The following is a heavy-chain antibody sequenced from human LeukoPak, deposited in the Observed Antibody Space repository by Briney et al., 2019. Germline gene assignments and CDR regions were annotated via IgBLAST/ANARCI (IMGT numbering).Heavy chain of an antibody. V-gene: IGHV1-2*02. CDR1: GYTSTGYY. D-gene: IGHD3-9*01. CDR3: ARAGSYDILTGYHPFDAFDI. J-gene: IGHJ3*02. CDR2: INPNSGGT. Sequence: ASVKVSCKASGYTSTGYYMHWVRQAPGQGLEWMGWINPNSGGTNYAQTFQGRVTMSRDTSISTAYMELSRLRSDDTAVYYCARAGSYDILTGYHPFDAFDIWGQGTMVTVSS.